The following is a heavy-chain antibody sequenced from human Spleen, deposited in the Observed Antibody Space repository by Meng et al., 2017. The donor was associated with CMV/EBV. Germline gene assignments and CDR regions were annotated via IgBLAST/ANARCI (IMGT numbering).Heavy chain of an antibody. V-gene: IGHV1-18*01. D-gene: IGHD2-15*01. Sequence: YGISWVRQAPGQGLEWMGWISAYNGNTNYAQKLQGRVTMTTDTSTSTAYMELRSLRSDDTAVYYCARDPLDGHTPVAPTYYYYGMDVWGQGTTVTVSS. CDR2: ISAYNGNT. J-gene: IGHJ6*02. CDR3: ARDPLDGHTPVAPTYYYYGMDV. CDR1: YG.